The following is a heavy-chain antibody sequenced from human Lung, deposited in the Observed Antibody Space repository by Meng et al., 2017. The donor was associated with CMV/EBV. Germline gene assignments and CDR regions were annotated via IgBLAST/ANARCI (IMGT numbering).Heavy chain of an antibody. D-gene: IGHD6-13*01. Sequence: SETLSPTCTVSGGSISSSSYYWGWIRQPPGKGLEWIGSIYYSGSTYYNPSLKSRVTISVDMSKNQFSLKLSSVTAADTAVYYCARQESSWYYFDYWGQGTXVTVSS. J-gene: IGHJ4*02. CDR1: GGSISSSSYY. CDR3: ARQESSWYYFDY. CDR2: IYYSGST. V-gene: IGHV4-39*01.